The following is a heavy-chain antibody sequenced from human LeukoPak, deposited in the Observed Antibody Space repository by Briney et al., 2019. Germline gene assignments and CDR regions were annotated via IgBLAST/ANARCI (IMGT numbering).Heavy chain of an antibody. CDR1: GFTFSSYS. V-gene: IGHV3-21*01. CDR3: ARDQAPQVGADWFDP. J-gene: IGHJ5*02. Sequence: GGSLRLSCAASGFTFSSYSMNWVRQAPGKGLEWVSSISSSSYIYYADSVKGRFTISRDNAKNSLYLQMNSLRAEDTAVYCCARDQAPQVGADWFDPWGQGTLVTVSS. CDR2: ISSSSYI. D-gene: IGHD1-26*01.